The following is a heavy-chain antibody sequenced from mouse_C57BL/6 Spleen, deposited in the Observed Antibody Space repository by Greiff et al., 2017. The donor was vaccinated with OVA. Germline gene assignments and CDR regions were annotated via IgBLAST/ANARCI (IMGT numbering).Heavy chain of an antibody. Sequence: VQLKQSGGGLVKPGGSLKLSCAASGFTFSSYAMSWVRQTPEKRLEWVATISDGGSYTYYPDNVKGRFTISRDNAKNNLYLQMSHLKSEDTAMYYCARDRDYGNFYWYFDVWGTGTTVTVSS. CDR3: ARDRDYGNFYWYFDV. V-gene: IGHV5-4*01. D-gene: IGHD2-1*01. CDR2: ISDGGSYT. J-gene: IGHJ1*03. CDR1: GFTFSSYA.